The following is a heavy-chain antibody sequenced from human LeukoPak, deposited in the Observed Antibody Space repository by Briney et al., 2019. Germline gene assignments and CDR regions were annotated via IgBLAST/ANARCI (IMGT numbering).Heavy chain of an antibody. CDR1: GGSISSSSYY. D-gene: IGHD3-22*01. V-gene: IGHV4-39*07. CDR3: ARESFLGSGYYYVYAFDI. Sequence: SETLSLTCTVSGGSISSSSYYWGWIRQPPGKGLEWIGSIYYSGSTYYNPSLKSRVTISVDTSKNQFSLKLSSVTAADTAVYYCARESFLGSGYYYVYAFDIWGQGTMVTVSS. J-gene: IGHJ3*02. CDR2: IYYSGST.